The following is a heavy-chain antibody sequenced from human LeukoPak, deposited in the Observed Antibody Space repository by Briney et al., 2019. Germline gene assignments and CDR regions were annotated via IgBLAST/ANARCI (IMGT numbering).Heavy chain of an antibody. CDR2: IYPGDSDT. Sequence: RGESLKISCKGSGYRFSSYWIAWVRQMPGKGLEWMGSIYPGDSDTRYSPSFQGQVTMSADMCISTAYLQWSSLRASDTAMYYCARHSSDTAMPNNKRGYGMDVWGQGTTVTVSS. D-gene: IGHD5-18*01. V-gene: IGHV5-51*01. CDR3: ARHSSDTAMPNNKRGYGMDV. CDR1: GYRFSSYW. J-gene: IGHJ6*02.